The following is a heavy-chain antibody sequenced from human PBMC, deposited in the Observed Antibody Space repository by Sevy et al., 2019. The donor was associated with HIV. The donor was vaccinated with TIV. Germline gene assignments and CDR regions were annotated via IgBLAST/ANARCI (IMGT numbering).Heavy chain of an antibody. CDR3: ARVGIFEKSESQYRFMDY. V-gene: IGHV3-23*01. Sequence: GGSLRLSCAASGFTFSSYAMSWVRQAPGKGLEWVSAISGSGGSTYYADSVKGRFTISRDNSKNTLYLQMNSLRAEDTAVYYCARVGIFEKSESQYRFMDYWGQGTLVTVSS. D-gene: IGHD6-6*01. J-gene: IGHJ4*02. CDR2: ISGSGGST. CDR1: GFTFSSYA.